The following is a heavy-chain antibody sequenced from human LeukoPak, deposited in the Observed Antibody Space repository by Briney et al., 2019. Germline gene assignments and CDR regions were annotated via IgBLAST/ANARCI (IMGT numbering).Heavy chain of an antibody. CDR1: GGSISSYY. Sequence: PSETLSFTCTVSGGSISSYYWSWIRQPPGKGLEWIGYIYYSGSTNYNPPLKSRVTISVDIPNNQFSLTLTSVTAADTAVYYCARTLIRYFDPDWFDPWGQGTLVTVSS. CDR2: IYYSGST. J-gene: IGHJ5*02. CDR3: ARTLIRYFDPDWFDP. D-gene: IGHD3-9*01. V-gene: IGHV4-59*01.